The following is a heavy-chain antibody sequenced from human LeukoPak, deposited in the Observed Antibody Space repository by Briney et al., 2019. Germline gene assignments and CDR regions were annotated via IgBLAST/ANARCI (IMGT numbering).Heavy chain of an antibody. J-gene: IGHJ4*02. CDR1: GYTFTGYY. Sequence: VASVKVSCKASGYTFTGYYMHWVRQAPGQGLEWMGWINPNSGGTNYAQKFQGRVTMTRDTSISTAYMGLSRLRSDDTAVYYCAREEYCGGDCYFGMFDYWGQGTLVTVSS. V-gene: IGHV1-2*02. D-gene: IGHD2-21*02. CDR2: INPNSGGT. CDR3: AREEYCGGDCYFGMFDY.